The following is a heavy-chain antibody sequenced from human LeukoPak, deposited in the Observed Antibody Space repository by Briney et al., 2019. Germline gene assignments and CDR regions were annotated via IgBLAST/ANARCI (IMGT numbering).Heavy chain of an antibody. CDR1: GYTFTGHY. CDR3: ARSRTAMIAYFDY. J-gene: IGHJ4*02. V-gene: IGHV1-2*02. Sequence: GASVKVSCKASGYTFTGHYMHWVRQAPGQGLEWMGWINPNSGGTNYAQKFQGRVTMTRDTSISTAYMELSRLRSDDTAVYYYARSRTAMIAYFDYWGQGTLVTVSS. D-gene: IGHD3-22*01. CDR2: INPNSGGT.